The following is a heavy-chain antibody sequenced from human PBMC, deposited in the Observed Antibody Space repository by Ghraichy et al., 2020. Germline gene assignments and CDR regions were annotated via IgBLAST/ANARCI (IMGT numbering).Heavy chain of an antibody. D-gene: IGHD3-22*01. J-gene: IGHJ4*02. CDR2: IWYNGGNK. CDR3: ARADYYDSSGYYSRLLDY. CDR1: GFRFSNYG. Sequence: GGSLRLSCAASGFRFSNYGMHWVRQAPGKGLEWVALIWYNGGNKYYADSVKGRFSISRDNSKNTLYLEMNSLRAEDTAVYYCARADYYDSSGYYSRLLDYWGQGTLVPFSS. V-gene: IGHV3-33*01.